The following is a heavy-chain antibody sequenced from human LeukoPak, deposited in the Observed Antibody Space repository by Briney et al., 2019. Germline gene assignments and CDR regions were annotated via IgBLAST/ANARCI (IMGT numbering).Heavy chain of an antibody. CDR3: AREVTMVRGVIEGNWFDP. Sequence: GGSLRLSCAASGFTFSSYEMNWVRQAPGKGLEWVSYISSSGSTIYYADSVKGRFTISRDNSKNTLYLQMNSLRAEDTAVYYCAREVTMVRGVIEGNWFDPWGQGILVTVSS. V-gene: IGHV3-48*03. CDR1: GFTFSSYE. CDR2: ISSSGSTI. D-gene: IGHD3-10*01. J-gene: IGHJ5*02.